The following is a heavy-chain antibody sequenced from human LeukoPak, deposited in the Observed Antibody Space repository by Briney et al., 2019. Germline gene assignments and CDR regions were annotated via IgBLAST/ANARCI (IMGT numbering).Heavy chain of an antibody. J-gene: IGHJ4*02. Sequence: QPGRSLRLSCAASGFSFSTYGMEWVRQAPGKGLEWVAVISYDGSNKYADSVKGRFIISRDNSKNTLYLQMNSLRAEDTAVYYCARDTMMGNFDYWGQGTLVTVSS. D-gene: IGHD3-22*01. CDR3: ARDTMMGNFDY. V-gene: IGHV3-30*03. CDR1: GFSFSTYG. CDR2: ISYDGSNK.